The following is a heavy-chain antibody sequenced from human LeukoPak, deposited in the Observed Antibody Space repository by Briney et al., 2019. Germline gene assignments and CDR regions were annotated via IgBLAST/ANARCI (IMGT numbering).Heavy chain of an antibody. Sequence: ASVKVSCKASGYTFTGYYMHWVRQAPGQGLEWMEWINPNSGGTNYAQKFQGRVTMTRDTSISTAYMELSRLRSDDTAVYYCARETPDYGGNGGNFDYWGQGTLVTVSS. V-gene: IGHV1-2*02. CDR1: GYTFTGYY. CDR2: INPNSGGT. CDR3: ARETPDYGGNGGNFDY. D-gene: IGHD4-23*01. J-gene: IGHJ4*02.